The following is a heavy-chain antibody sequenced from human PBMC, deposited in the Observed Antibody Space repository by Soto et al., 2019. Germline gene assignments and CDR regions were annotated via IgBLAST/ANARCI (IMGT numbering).Heavy chain of an antibody. CDR1: GFTFSSYG. J-gene: IGHJ3*02. CDR3: ARDPNSSGYYYGEAFDI. D-gene: IGHD3-22*01. Sequence: PGGSLRLSCAPSGFTFSSYGMHWVRQAPGQGLEWVAVIWYDGSNKYYADSVKGRFTISRDNSKNTLYLQMNSLRAEDTAVYYCARDPNSSGYYYGEAFDIWGQGTMVTVSS. CDR2: IWYDGSNK. V-gene: IGHV3-33*01.